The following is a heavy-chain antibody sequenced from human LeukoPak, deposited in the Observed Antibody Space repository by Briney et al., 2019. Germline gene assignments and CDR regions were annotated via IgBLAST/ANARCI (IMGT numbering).Heavy chain of an antibody. CDR3: AATHYDFWSWGP. V-gene: IGHV3-30*03. CDR2: ISFDGNTI. D-gene: IGHD3-3*01. CDR1: GFMFSSNW. J-gene: IGHJ5*02. Sequence: TGGSLRLSCAASGFMFSSNWMSWVRQAPGKGLEWLTVISFDGNTIHYTDSVKGRFTISRDNSKNTLYLQMNSLRAEDSALYYCAATHYDFWSWGPWGQGTLVTVSS.